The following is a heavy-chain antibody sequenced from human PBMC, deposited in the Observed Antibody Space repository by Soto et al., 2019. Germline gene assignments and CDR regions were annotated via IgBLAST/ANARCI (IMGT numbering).Heavy chain of an antibody. V-gene: IGHV1-46*01. CDR1: GYSFTNYY. CDR3: ARSDKVVVAASSPVYFDY. Sequence: QVQLVQSGAEVKKPGASVKVSCKTSGYSFTNYYLHWVRQAPGQGLEWMGLINPSGISTSYAQKFQGRGTMTRDTATSTVYMDLSSLRSEDTAVYYCARSDKVVVAASSPVYFDYWGQGTLVTVSS. D-gene: IGHD2-15*01. CDR2: INPSGIST. J-gene: IGHJ4*02.